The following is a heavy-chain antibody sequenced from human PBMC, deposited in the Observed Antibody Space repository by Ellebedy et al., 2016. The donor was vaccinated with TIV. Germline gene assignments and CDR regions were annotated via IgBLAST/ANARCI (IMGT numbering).Heavy chain of an antibody. J-gene: IGHJ4*02. CDR3: RQFYYDILTADSQPDY. D-gene: IGHD3-9*01. CDR2: VYYTGST. Sequence: SETLSLTCTVSRGSISTFYWSWIRQPPGKGLEWIGHVYYTGSTFYNPSLKSRATISVDTSKNQFSLQLTSVTAADTAVYYCRQFYYDILTADSQPDYWGQGTLVTVSS. CDR1: RGSISTFY. V-gene: IGHV4-59*12.